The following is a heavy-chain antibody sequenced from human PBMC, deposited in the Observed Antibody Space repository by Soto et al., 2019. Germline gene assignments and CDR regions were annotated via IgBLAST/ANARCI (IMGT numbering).Heavy chain of an antibody. Sequence: GASVKVSCKASGYTFTSYGISWVRQAPGQGLEWMGWISAYNGNTNYAQKLQGRVTMTTDTSTSTAYMELRSLRSDDTAVYYCARESPRYYDILTGLALRRDYGMDVWGQGTTVTVSS. CDR3: ARESPRYYDILTGLALRRDYGMDV. D-gene: IGHD3-9*01. V-gene: IGHV1-18*01. CDR2: ISAYNGNT. J-gene: IGHJ6*02. CDR1: GYTFTSYG.